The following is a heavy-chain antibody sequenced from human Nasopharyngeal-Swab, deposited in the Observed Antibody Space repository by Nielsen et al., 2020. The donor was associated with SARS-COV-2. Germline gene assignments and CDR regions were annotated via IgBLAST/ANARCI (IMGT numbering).Heavy chain of an antibody. CDR1: GSSISSGYY. D-gene: IGHD5-18*01. Sequence: SETLSLTCTVSGSSISSGYYWGWIRQPPGKGLEWIGSIYHSGSTYYNPSLKSRVTISVDTSKNQFSLKLSSVTAADTAVYYCARDRPGDRYSYGYWSWGQGTLVTVSS. V-gene: IGHV4-38-2*02. J-gene: IGHJ5*02. CDR2: IYHSGST. CDR3: ARDRPGDRYSYGYWS.